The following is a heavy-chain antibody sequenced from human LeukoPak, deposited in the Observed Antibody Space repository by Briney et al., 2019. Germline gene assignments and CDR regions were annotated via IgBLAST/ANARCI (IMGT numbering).Heavy chain of an antibody. CDR1: GFPFSSYW. J-gene: IGHJ4*02. D-gene: IGHD7-27*01. V-gene: IGHV3-7*01. CDR2: IKQDGSEK. CDR3: ARDKMTGDSYFDY. Sequence: GSLRLSFAASGFPFSSYWMSWVRQAPGKGLEWVAHIKQDGSEKNYVDSVKGRFTISRDNAKNSLLLQMDGLRAEDAAVYYCARDKMTGDSYFDYWGQGTLVTVSS.